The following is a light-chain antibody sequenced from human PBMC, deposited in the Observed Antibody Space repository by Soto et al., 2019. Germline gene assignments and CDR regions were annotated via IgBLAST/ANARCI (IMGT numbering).Light chain of an antibody. Sequence: QSALTQPASVSGSPGQSITISCTGTSSDVGGYNYVSWYQQHPGKAPKFMIYDVSNRPSGVSNRFSGSKSGNTASLTISGLQAEDEADYYCSSYTSSSTLYVFGTGTKVNVL. CDR2: DVS. V-gene: IGLV2-14*01. CDR1: SSDVGGYNY. CDR3: SSYTSSSTLYV. J-gene: IGLJ1*01.